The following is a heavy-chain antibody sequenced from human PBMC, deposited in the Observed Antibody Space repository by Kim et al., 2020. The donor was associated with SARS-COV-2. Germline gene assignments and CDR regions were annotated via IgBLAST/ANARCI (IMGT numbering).Heavy chain of an antibody. J-gene: IGHJ3*02. Sequence: GGSLRLSCAASGFTFSSYAMSWVRQAPGKGLEWVSAISGSGGSTYYADSVKGRFTISRDNSKNTLYLQMNSLRAEDTAVYYCAKDADSDYYDSSGYYRWIAFDIWGQGTMVTVSS. CDR3: AKDADSDYYDSSGYYRWIAFDI. D-gene: IGHD3-22*01. CDR2: ISGSGGST. CDR1: GFTFSSYA. V-gene: IGHV3-23*01.